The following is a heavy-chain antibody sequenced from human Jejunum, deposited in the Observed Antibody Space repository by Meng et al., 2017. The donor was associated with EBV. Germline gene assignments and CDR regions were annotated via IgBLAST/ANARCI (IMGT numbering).Heavy chain of an antibody. D-gene: IGHD3-22*01. CDR3: AGNGYYALEY. V-gene: IGHV4-4*02. J-gene: IGHJ4*02. CDR1: GGSISDNDW. Sequence: VQLQSSCTRREAPAWTLALTCVVFGGSISDNDWWSWVHQPPGKGLWWLGEIYHGGGTNYNPSLESRVTISVDKSKNQFSLKLNSVTVADTAVYYCAGNGYYALEYWGPGILVTVSS. CDR2: IYHGGGT.